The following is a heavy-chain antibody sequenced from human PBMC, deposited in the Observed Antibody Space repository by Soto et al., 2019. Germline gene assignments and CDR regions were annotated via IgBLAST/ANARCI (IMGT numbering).Heavy chain of an antibody. CDR1: GYTFTSYG. Sequence: QVPLVQSGAEVKKPGASVKVSCKASGYTFTSYGISWVRQAPGQGLEWMGWISAYNGNTNYAQKLQGRVTMTTDTSTSTAYMELRSLRSDDTAVYYCARIPTLVVVAADAFDIWGQGTMVTVSS. D-gene: IGHD2-15*01. CDR3: ARIPTLVVVAADAFDI. V-gene: IGHV1-18*01. J-gene: IGHJ3*02. CDR2: ISAYNGNT.